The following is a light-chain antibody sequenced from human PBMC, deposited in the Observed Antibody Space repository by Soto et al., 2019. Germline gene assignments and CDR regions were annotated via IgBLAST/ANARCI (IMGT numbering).Light chain of an antibody. V-gene: IGLV4-69*01. J-gene: IGLJ2*01. CDR1: SGHSSYA. CDR2: LNNDGSH. CDR3: QTWGTGFQF. Sequence: QSVLTQSPSASASLGASVKLPCTLSSGHSSYAIAWHQKQPGKGPRYLMDLNNDGSHTKGDGIPDRSSGSSSGADRFLIISSLQSEDEADYYCQTWGTGFQFFGGGTKLTVL.